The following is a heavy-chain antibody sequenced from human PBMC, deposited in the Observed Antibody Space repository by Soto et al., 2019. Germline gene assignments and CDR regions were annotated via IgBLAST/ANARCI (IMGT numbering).Heavy chain of an antibody. V-gene: IGHV1-69*01. CDR3: ASLRSIAAANWFDP. J-gene: IGHJ5*02. CDR1: GGTFSSYA. CDR2: IIPIFGTA. Sequence: QVQLVQSGAEVKKPGSSVKVSCKASGGTFSSYAISWVRQAPEQGLEWMGGIIPIFGTANYAQKFQGRVTITADESTSTAYMELSSLRSEDTAVYYCASLRSIAAANWFDPWGQGTLVTVSS. D-gene: IGHD6-6*01.